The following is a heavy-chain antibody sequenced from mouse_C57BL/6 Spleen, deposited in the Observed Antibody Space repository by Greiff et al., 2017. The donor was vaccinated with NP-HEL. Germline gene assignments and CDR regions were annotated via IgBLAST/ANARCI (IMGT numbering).Heavy chain of an antibody. Sequence: EVHLVESGGGLVKPGGSLKLSCAASGFTFSSYAMSWVRQTPEKRLEWVATISDGGSYTYYPDNVKGRFTISRDNAKNNLYLQMSHLKSEDTAIYYCAREHDEYYFDYWGQGTTLTVSS. D-gene: IGHD2-12*01. V-gene: IGHV5-4*01. CDR3: AREHDEYYFDY. CDR2: ISDGGSYT. J-gene: IGHJ2*01. CDR1: GFTFSSYA.